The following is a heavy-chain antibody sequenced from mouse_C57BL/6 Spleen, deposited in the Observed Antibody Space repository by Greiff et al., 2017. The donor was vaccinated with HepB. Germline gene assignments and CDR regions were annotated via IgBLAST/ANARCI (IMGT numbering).Heavy chain of an antibody. V-gene: IGHV5-4*01. Sequence: EVKLVESGGGLVKPGGSLKLSCAASGFTFSSYAMSWVRQTPEKRLEWVATISDGGSYTYYPDNVKGRFTISRDNAKNNLYLQMSHLKSEDTAMYYCARDPLYYGSSHCAMDYWGQGTSVTVSS. CDR3: ARDPLYYGSSHCAMDY. J-gene: IGHJ4*01. CDR2: ISDGGSYT. CDR1: GFTFSSYA. D-gene: IGHD1-1*01.